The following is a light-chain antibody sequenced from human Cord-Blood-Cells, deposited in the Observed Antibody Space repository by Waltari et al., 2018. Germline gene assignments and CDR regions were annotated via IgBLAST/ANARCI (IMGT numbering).Light chain of an antibody. CDR1: QSVSSY. V-gene: IGKV3-11*01. CDR2: DAS. Sequence: EIVLTQSPVTLSLSPGERATLSCRASQSVSSYLAWYQQKPGQAPRLLIYDASNRATRIPARFSGSGSGTDFTLTISSLEPEYFAVYYCQQRSNWLTFGGGTKVEIK. CDR3: QQRSNWLT. J-gene: IGKJ4*01.